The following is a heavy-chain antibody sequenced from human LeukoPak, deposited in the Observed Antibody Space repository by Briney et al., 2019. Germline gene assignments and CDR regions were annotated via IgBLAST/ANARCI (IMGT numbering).Heavy chain of an antibody. Sequence: SETLSLTCAVSGGSISSGAYSWSWIRQPPRKGLEWIGYVYYSGGTYYNPSLKSRVTISVDTSKNQFSLKLSSVTAADTAVYYCARQFGGYSYGYPDYWGQGTLVTVSS. CDR3: ARQFGGYSYGYPDY. D-gene: IGHD5-18*01. J-gene: IGHJ4*02. CDR2: VYYSGGT. CDR1: GGSISSGAYS. V-gene: IGHV4-30-4*07.